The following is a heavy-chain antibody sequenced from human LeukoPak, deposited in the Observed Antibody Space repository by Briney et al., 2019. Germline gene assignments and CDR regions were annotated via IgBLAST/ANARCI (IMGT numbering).Heavy chain of an antibody. CDR3: ARLGLLWFGELSPRDNWFDP. V-gene: IGHV4-59*01. CDR2: IYYSGTT. Sequence: SETLSLTCTVSGGSISSYYWNWIRQPPGKGLEWIGYIYYSGTTNYNPSLKSRVSMSVDTSKNQFSLKLSSVTAADTAVYYCARLGLLWFGELSPRDNWFDPWGQGTLVTVSS. J-gene: IGHJ5*02. D-gene: IGHD3-10*01. CDR1: GGSISSYY.